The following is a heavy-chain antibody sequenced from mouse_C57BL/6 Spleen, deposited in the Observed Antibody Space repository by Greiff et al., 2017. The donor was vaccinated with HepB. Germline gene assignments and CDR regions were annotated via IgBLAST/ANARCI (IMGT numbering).Heavy chain of an antibody. CDR2: ISSGGDYI. Sequence: EVHLVESGEGLVKPGGSLKLSCAASGFTFSSYAMSWVRQTPEKRLEWVAYISSGGDYIYYADTVKGRFTISRDNARNTLYLQMSSLKSEDTAMYYCTRDGGYGNSYFDYWGQGTTLTVSS. V-gene: IGHV5-9-1*02. D-gene: IGHD2-10*02. J-gene: IGHJ2*01. CDR1: GFTFSSYA. CDR3: TRDGGYGNSYFDY.